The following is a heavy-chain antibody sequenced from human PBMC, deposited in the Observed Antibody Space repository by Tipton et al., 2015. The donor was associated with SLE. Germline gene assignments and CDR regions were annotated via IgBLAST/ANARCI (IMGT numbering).Heavy chain of an antibody. D-gene: IGHD1-26*01. V-gene: IGHV3-13*01. Sequence: GSLRLSCAASGFTFSSYDMHWVRQATGKGLEWVSAIGTAGDTYYPGSVKGRFTISRENAKNSLYLQMNSLRAGDTAVYYCARGGGSYNWSDPWGQGTLVTVSS. CDR2: IGTAGDT. CDR3: ARGGGSYNWSDP. J-gene: IGHJ5*02. CDR1: GFTFSSYD.